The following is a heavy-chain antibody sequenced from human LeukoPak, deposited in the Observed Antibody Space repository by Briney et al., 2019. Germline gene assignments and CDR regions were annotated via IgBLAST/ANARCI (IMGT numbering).Heavy chain of an antibody. CDR2: INPNSGGT. Sequence: ASVKVPCKASGYTSTGYYMHWVRQAPGQGLEWMGRINPNSGGTNYAQKFQGRVTMTRDTSISTAYMELSRLRSDDTAVYYCARETHSYGTGDYWGQGTLVTVSS. D-gene: IGHD5-18*01. V-gene: IGHV1-2*06. CDR3: ARETHSYGTGDY. J-gene: IGHJ4*02. CDR1: GYTSTGYY.